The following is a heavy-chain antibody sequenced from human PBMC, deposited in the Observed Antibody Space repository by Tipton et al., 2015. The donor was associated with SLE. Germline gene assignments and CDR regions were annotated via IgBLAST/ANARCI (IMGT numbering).Heavy chain of an antibody. Sequence: TLSLTCTVYGGSFSGYYWSWIRQPPGKGLEWIGEINHSGSTNYNPSLKSRVTISVDTSKNQFSLKLSSVTAADTAVYYCARDPRGPYYFDYWGQGTLVTVSS. V-gene: IGHV4-34*01. CDR2: INHSGST. CDR1: GGSFSGYY. J-gene: IGHJ4*02. CDR3: ARDPRGPYYFDY.